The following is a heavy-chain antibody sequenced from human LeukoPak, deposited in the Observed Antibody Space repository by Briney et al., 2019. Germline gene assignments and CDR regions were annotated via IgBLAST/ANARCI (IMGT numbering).Heavy chain of an antibody. Sequence: GGSLRLSCAASGFTFSSYNMNWVRQAPGEGLEWVSFISSSGSFIEYADSVKGRFTISRDNAKNSLYLQMSSLRAEDTAVYYCARRKANTDGEIDCWGQGTLVTVSS. V-gene: IGHV3-48*01. CDR2: ISSSGSFI. D-gene: IGHD3-10*01. CDR3: ARRKANTDGEIDC. CDR1: GFTFSSYN. J-gene: IGHJ4*02.